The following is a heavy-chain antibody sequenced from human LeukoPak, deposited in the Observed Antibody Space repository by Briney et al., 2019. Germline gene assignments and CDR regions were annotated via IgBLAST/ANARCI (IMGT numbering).Heavy chain of an antibody. Sequence: GRSLRLSCAASGFTFSSYAMHWVRQAPGKGLEWVAVISYDGSNKYYADSVKGRFTISRDNSKNTLYLQMNSLRAEDTAVYYCARGYGNVLRYFDWLLCPFDYWGQGTLVTVSS. CDR3: ARGYGNVLRYFDWLLCPFDY. J-gene: IGHJ4*02. V-gene: IGHV3-30-3*01. CDR1: GFTFSSYA. D-gene: IGHD3-9*01. CDR2: ISYDGSNK.